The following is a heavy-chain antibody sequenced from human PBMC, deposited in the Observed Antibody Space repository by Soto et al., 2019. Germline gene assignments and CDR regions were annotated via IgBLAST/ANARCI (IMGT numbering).Heavy chain of an antibody. D-gene: IGHD6-13*01. CDR2: IIPIFGTA. Sequence: QVQLVQSGAEVKKPGSSVKVSCKASGGTFSSYAISWVRQAPGQGLEWMGGIIPIFGTANYAQKFQGRVKITAHKSTSTAYMELSSLSSEDTAVYYCASYRHSSSWYRMDYWGQGTLVTVSS. V-gene: IGHV1-69*06. J-gene: IGHJ4*02. CDR3: ASYRHSSSWYRMDY. CDR1: GGTFSSYA.